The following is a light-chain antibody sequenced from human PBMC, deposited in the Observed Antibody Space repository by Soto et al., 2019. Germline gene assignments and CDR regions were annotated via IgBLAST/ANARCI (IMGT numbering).Light chain of an antibody. CDR3: LLYYGAAVV. CDR2: STT. J-gene: IGLJ2*01. Sequence: QAVVTQEPSLTVSPGGTVTLTCASSTGPVTSDYYPNWFQQKPGQAPRALIYSTTKKHYWTPARFSGSLLGGKAALTLSGVQPEDEADYYCLLYYGAAVVFGGGTKVTVL. CDR1: TGPVTSDYY. V-gene: IGLV7-43*01.